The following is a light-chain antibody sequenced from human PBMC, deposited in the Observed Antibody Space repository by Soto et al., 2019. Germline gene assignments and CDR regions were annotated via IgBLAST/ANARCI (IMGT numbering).Light chain of an antibody. CDR2: DND. CDR3: ATWDRSLSVGV. Sequence: QAVVTQPPSVSAAPGQKVTISCSGSSSNIGNNYVFWYQQLPGTAPKLLIYDNDKQPSGIPDRFSGSKSGTSATLGITGLQTGDEADYYCATWDRSLSVGVFGGGTKLTVL. CDR1: SSNIGNNY. V-gene: IGLV1-51*01. J-gene: IGLJ2*01.